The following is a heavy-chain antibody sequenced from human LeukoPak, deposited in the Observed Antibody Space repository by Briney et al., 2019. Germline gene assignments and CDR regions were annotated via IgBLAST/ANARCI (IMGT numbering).Heavy chain of an antibody. CDR3: ANLDYSNPDDVFDI. D-gene: IGHD4-11*01. CDR1: GFTFSIYT. J-gene: IGHJ3*02. Sequence: PGGSLRLSCAASGFTFSIYTMTWVRQAPGKGLDWVSSIRSSGGSTYYADSVKGRFTISRDNSKNTLYLQMNSLRAEDTAVYYCANLDYSNPDDVFDIWGQGTMVTVSS. V-gene: IGHV3-23*01. CDR2: IRSSGGST.